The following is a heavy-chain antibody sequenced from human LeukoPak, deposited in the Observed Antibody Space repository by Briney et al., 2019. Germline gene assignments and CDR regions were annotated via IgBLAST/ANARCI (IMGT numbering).Heavy chain of an antibody. Sequence: ASVKVSCKASGYTFTGYYMHWVRQAPGQGLEWMGWINPNSGGTNYAQKFQGRVTMTRDTSISTAYMELSSLRSEDTAVYYCARGSHRSGWWWSNSYYYYMDVWGKGTTVTVSS. D-gene: IGHD2-8*02. CDR2: INPNSGGT. CDR1: GYTFTGYY. CDR3: ARGSHRSGWWWSNSYYYYMDV. V-gene: IGHV1-2*02. J-gene: IGHJ6*03.